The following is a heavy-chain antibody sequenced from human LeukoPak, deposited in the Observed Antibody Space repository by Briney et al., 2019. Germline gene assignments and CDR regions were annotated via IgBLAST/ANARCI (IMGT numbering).Heavy chain of an antibody. CDR3: ARRPVVGFNFDS. V-gene: IGHV1-18*01. D-gene: IGHD6-19*01. Sequence: ASVKVSCKASGYTFTSYGISWVRQAPGQGLEWMGWISAYNGNTNYAQKLQGRVTMTTDTSTSTAYIELRSLRSDDTAGYYCARRPVVGFNFDSWAREPWSPSPQ. CDR1: GYTFTSYG. CDR2: ISAYNGNT. J-gene: IGHJ4*02.